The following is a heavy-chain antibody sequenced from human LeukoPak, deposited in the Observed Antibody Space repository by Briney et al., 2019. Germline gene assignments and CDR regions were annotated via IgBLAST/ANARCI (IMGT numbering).Heavy chain of an antibody. CDR3: ASSGYDFWSGYLHFDY. CDR2: ISSSSSTI. D-gene: IGHD3-3*01. J-gene: IGHJ4*02. Sequence: GGSLRFSCAASGFTFSSYSMNWVRQAPGKGLEWVSYISSSSSTIYYADSVKGRFTISRDNAKNSLYLQMNSLRAEDTAVYYCASSGYDFWSGYLHFDYWGQGTLVTVSS. V-gene: IGHV3-48*01. CDR1: GFTFSSYS.